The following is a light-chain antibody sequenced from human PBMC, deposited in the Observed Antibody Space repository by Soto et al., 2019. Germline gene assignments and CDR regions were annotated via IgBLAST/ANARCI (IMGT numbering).Light chain of an antibody. J-gene: IGLJ1*01. CDR1: SSNIGAGYD. Sequence: QCVLTQPPSVSGAPWQRVTISCTGSSSNIGAGYDVHWYQQLPGTAPKLLIYGNSNRPSGVPDRFSGSKSGTSASLAITGLQAEDEADYYCQSYDSSLSGYVFGTGTKVTVL. CDR2: GNS. CDR3: QSYDSSLSGYV. V-gene: IGLV1-40*01.